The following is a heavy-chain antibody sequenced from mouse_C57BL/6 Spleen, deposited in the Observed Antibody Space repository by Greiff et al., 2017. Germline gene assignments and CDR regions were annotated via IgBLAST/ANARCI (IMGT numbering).Heavy chain of an antibody. CDR3: ARSGYPYAMDY. Sequence: VQLQQPGAELVRPGSSVKLSCKASGYTFTSYWMDWVKQRPGQGLEWIGNIYPSDSETHYNQKFKDKATLTVDKSSSTAYMQLSSLTSEDSAVYYCARSGYPYAMDYWGQGTSVTVSS. CDR2: IYPSDSET. CDR1: GYTFTSYW. J-gene: IGHJ4*01. D-gene: IGHD2-2*01. V-gene: IGHV1-61*01.